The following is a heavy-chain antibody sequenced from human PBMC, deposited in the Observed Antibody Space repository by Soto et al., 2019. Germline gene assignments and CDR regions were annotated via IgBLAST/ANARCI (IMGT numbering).Heavy chain of an antibody. J-gene: IGHJ3*02. Sequence: ASVKVSCKASGYTFTSCAMHWVRQAPGQRLEWMGWINAGNGNTKYSQKFQGRVTITRDTSASTAYMELSSLRSEDTAVYYCARDPPYGLARNDTDAFDIWGQGTMVTVSS. V-gene: IGHV1-3*01. CDR3: ARDPPYGLARNDTDAFDI. CDR1: GYTFTSCA. CDR2: INAGNGNT. D-gene: IGHD1-1*01.